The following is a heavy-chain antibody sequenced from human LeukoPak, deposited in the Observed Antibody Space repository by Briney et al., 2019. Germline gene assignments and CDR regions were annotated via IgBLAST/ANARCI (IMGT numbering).Heavy chain of an antibody. CDR1: GYTFTSYY. J-gene: IGHJ5*02. CDR3: ARHVVEVNWFDP. CDR2: INPSGGST. D-gene: IGHD2-21*01. Sequence: ASVKVSCKASGYTFTSYYMHWVRQAPGQGLEWMGIINPSGGSTSYAQKFQGRVTMTRDMSTSTVYMELSSLRSEDTAVYYCARHVVEVNWFDPWGQGTLVTVSS. V-gene: IGHV1-46*01.